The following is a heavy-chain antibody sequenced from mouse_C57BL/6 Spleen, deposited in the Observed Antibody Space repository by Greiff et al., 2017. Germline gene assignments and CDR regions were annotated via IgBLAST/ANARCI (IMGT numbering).Heavy chain of an antibody. J-gene: IGHJ2*01. D-gene: IGHD2-4*01. CDR3: ARGDYDYDEDY. CDR1: GYTFTDYY. V-gene: IGHV1-76*01. Sequence: VQVVESGAELVRPGASVKLSCKASGYTFTDYYINWVKQRPGQGLEWIARIYPGSGNTYYNEKFKGKATLTAEKSSSTAYMQLSSLTSEDSAVYFCARGDYDYDEDYWGQGTTLTVSS. CDR2: IYPGSGNT.